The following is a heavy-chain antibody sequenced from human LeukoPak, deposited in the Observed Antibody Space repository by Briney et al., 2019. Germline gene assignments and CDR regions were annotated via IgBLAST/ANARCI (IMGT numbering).Heavy chain of an antibody. J-gene: IGHJ1*01. V-gene: IGHV3-11*04. CDR2: ISSSGSTI. Sequence: PGGSLRLSCAASGFTFSDYYMSWIRQAPGKGLEWVSYISSSGSTIYYADSVKGRFTISRDNAKNSLYLQMNSLRAEDTAVYYCARDPYPIAAAGNAEYFQHWGQGTLVTVSS. CDR3: ARDPYPIAAAGNAEYFQH. D-gene: IGHD6-13*01. CDR1: GFTFSDYY.